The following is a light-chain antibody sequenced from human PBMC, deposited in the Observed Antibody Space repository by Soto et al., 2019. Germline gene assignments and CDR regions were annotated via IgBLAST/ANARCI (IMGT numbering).Light chain of an antibody. J-gene: IGKJ4*01. CDR1: QSVNSN. CDR2: GAS. V-gene: IGKV3-15*01. Sequence: EIVMTQSPATLSVSPGERATLSCRASQSVNSNLAWYQQKAGQAHRLLIYGASTRATGIPARFSGSGYGTEFTLTIRSLQSEDFAVYYCQQYNDWPLTFGGGTKVDIK. CDR3: QQYNDWPLT.